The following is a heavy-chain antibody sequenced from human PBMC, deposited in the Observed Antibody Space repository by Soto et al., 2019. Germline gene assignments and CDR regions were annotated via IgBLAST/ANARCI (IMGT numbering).Heavy chain of an antibody. CDR3: ARGDCSGGSCSSPYYYGMDV. CDR2: ISYDGSNK. J-gene: IGHJ6*02. V-gene: IGHV3-30-3*01. D-gene: IGHD2-15*01. Sequence: QVQLVESGGGVVQPGRSLRLSCAASGFTFSSYAMHWVRQAPGKGLEWVAVISYDGSNKYYADSVKGRFTISRDNSKNTXYXRMNSLRAEDTAVYYCARGDCSGGSCSSPYYYGMDVWGQGTTVTVSS. CDR1: GFTFSSYA.